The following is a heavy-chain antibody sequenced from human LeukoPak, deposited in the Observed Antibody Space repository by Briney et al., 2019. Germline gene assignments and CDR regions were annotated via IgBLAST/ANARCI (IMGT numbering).Heavy chain of an antibody. Sequence: GGSLRLSCAASGFTFSSYGMHWVRQAPGKGLEWVAVISYDGSNKYYADSVKGRFTISRDNSKSTLYLQMNSLRAEDTAVYYCARDYSGSYSNYFDYWGQGTLVTVSS. V-gene: IGHV3-30*03. D-gene: IGHD1-26*01. CDR3: ARDYSGSYSNYFDY. CDR2: ISYDGSNK. J-gene: IGHJ4*02. CDR1: GFTFSSYG.